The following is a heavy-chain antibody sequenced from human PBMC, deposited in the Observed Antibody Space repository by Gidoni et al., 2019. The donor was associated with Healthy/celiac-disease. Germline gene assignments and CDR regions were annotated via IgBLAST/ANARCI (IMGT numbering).Heavy chain of an antibody. CDR2: ISYDGSNK. J-gene: IGHJ5*02. D-gene: IGHD2-2*01. CDR3: AKDRGVVVPAAIIARWFDP. V-gene: IGHV3-30*18. Sequence: QVQLVASGGGVVQPGRSLRLSCAASGFPFSSSRLHGVRRAPGKGLEWVAVISYDGSNKYYADSVKGRFTISRDNSKNTLYLQMNSLRAEDTAVYYCAKDRGVVVPAAIIARWFDPWGQGTLVTVSS. CDR1: GFPFSSSR.